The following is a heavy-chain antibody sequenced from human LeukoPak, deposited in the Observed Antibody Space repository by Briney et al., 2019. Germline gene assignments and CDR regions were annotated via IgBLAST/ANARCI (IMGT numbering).Heavy chain of an antibody. CDR3: ARDRYSSSGGSVGDY. V-gene: IGHV1-2*02. Sequence: ASVKVSCKASGYTFTGYYMHWVRQAPGQGLEWMGSINPNSGGTNYAQKFQGRVTMTRDTSISTAYMELRRLRSDDTAVYYCARDRYSSSGGSVGDYWGQGTLVTVSS. CDR2: INPNSGGT. J-gene: IGHJ4*02. CDR1: GYTFTGYY. D-gene: IGHD6-6*01.